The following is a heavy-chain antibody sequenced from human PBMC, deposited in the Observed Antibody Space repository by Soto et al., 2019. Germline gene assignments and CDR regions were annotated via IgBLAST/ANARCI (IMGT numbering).Heavy chain of an antibody. CDR3: ASWIQLWSDAFDI. V-gene: IGHV3-23*01. Sequence: GGSLRLSCAASGFTFSDYYMSWIRQAPGKGLEWVSAISGSGGSTYYADSVKGRFTISRDNSKNTLYLQMNSLRAEDTAVYYCASWIQLWSDAFDIWGQGTMVTVSS. CDR2: ISGSGGST. CDR1: GFTFSDYY. J-gene: IGHJ3*02. D-gene: IGHD5-18*01.